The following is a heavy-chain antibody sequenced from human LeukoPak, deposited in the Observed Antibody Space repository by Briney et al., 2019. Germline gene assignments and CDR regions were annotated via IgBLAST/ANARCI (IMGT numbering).Heavy chain of an antibody. CDR3: ARGRYCSADICSGGDAFDI. Sequence: SETLSLTCIVSGGSITSYYWTWIRQPPGKGLEWIGFIYGDGSTKYNPSLKSRVAMSVDTSKNQFSLKLSSVTAADTAVYYCARGRYCSADICSGGDAFDIWGQGTMVSVSS. CDR2: IYGDGST. J-gene: IGHJ3*02. V-gene: IGHV4-59*12. CDR1: GGSITSYY. D-gene: IGHD2-15*01.